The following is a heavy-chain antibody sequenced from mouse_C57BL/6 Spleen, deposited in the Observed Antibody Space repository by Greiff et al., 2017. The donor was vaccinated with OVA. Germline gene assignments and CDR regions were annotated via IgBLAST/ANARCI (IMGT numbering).Heavy chain of an antibody. V-gene: IGHV3-6*01. CDR3: ARDDDYGGY. CDR2: ISYDGSN. Sequence: ESGPGLVKPSQSLSLTCSVTGYSITSGYYWNWIRQFPGNKLEWMGYISYDGSNNYNPSLKNRISITRDTSKNQFFLKLNSVTTEDTATYYCARDDDYGGYWGQGTTLTVSS. CDR1: GYSITSGYY. D-gene: IGHD2-4*01. J-gene: IGHJ2*01.